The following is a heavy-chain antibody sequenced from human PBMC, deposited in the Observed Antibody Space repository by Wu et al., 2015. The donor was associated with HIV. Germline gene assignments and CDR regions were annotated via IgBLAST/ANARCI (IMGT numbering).Heavy chain of an antibody. V-gene: IGHV1-69*05. CDR3: ARGNQMGSFDY. D-gene: IGHD2-8*01. CDR1: GGTLSSYA. J-gene: IGHJ4*02. Sequence: QVQLVQSGSEVEKPESSVKVSCKASGGTLSSYAINWVRQAPGQGLEWMGGIIPIFGTTNYAQKFQGRVTITTDESTNTAYMELSSLRSEDTAVYYCARGNQMGSFDYWGQGTLVTVSS. CDR2: IIPIFGTT.